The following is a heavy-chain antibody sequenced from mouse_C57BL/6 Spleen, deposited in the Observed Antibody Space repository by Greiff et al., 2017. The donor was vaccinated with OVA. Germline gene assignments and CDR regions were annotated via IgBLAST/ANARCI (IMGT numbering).Heavy chain of an antibody. D-gene: IGHD2-1*01. CDR1: GYTFTSYW. V-gene: IGHV1-55*01. CDR3: ARGESLYYGNYGWFAY. J-gene: IGHJ3*01. Sequence: QVQLQQPGAELVKPGASVKMSCKASGYTFTSYWITWVKQRPGQGLEWIGDIYPGSGSTNYNEKFKGKATLTVEKSSSTAYMQLSSLTSEYSSVYYCARGESLYYGNYGWFAYWGQGTLVTVSA. CDR2: IYPGSGST.